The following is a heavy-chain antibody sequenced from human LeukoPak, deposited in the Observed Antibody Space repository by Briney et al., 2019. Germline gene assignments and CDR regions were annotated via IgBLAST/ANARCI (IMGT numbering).Heavy chain of an antibody. Sequence: GGSLRLSCVASGFIFSDYYMSWIRQAPGKGLQWVSYISSSGNTRYYADSVRGRFTISRDNAKNSLSLQMDSLRAEDTAVYYCARSTTDFWSGDFDPWGQGTLVTVSS. V-gene: IGHV3-11*04. CDR1: GFIFSDYY. J-gene: IGHJ5*02. D-gene: IGHD3-3*01. CDR3: ARSTTDFWSGDFDP. CDR2: ISSSGNTR.